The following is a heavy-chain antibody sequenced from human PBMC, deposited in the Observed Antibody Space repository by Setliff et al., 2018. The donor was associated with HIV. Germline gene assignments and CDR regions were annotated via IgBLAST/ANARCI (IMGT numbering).Heavy chain of an antibody. V-gene: IGHV3-7*01. CDR3: ARLSGGMVPNY. CDR2: IKQEGSEK. Sequence: GGSLRLSCAVSGFTISNYYMTWVRQAPGKGLEWVANIKQEGSEKNYVDSVKGRFTISRDNAKNSLYLQMNSLSVEDTAVYYCARLSGGMVPNYWGQGTLVTVSS. CDR1: GFTISNYY. D-gene: IGHD3-10*01. J-gene: IGHJ4*02.